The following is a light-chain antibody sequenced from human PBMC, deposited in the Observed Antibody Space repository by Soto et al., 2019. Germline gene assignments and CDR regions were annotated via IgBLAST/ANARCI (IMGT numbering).Light chain of an antibody. Sequence: DIQMTQSPSSLSASVGGRVTITCRASPSISSSLNWYQQKPGKAPNLLIYAASILQGGVPSRFSGSGSGTDFTLTISRLQLEDFAVYYCQQSYNTTYTIGQGTTLEIK. CDR2: AAS. V-gene: IGKV1-39*01. CDR3: QQSYNTTYT. CDR1: PSISSS. J-gene: IGKJ2*01.